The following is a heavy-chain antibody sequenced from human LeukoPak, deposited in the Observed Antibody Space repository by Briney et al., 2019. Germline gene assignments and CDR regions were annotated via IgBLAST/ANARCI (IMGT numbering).Heavy chain of an antibody. V-gene: IGHV3-21*01. CDR1: EFTFSSYS. D-gene: IGHD5-12*01. J-gene: IGHJ2*01. Sequence: GGSLSLSCAASEFTFSSYSFNWVRQAPGKGLQWVASISPSDSFIFYADSVKGRFTISRDNAKHSVFLRMNSLRVEDTAVYYCARVASGSDSWYFDLWGRGTLVTVSS. CDR2: ISPSDSFI. CDR3: ARVASGSDSWYFDL.